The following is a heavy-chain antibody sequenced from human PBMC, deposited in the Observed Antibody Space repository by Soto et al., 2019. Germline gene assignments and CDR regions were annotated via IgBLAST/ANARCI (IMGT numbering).Heavy chain of an antibody. D-gene: IGHD3-3*01. V-gene: IGHV3-23*01. Sequence: SCKASGFTFSSYAITWVRQAPGKGLEWVSGISDSGDSTHYADSVKGRFTISRDNSKNTLYLQMNSLRDEDTSVYYCAKHSTTYDFWSGAVKGAFDIWGQGTMVTVSS. CDR1: GFTFSSYA. J-gene: IGHJ3*02. CDR3: AKHSTTYDFWSGAVKGAFDI. CDR2: ISDSGDST.